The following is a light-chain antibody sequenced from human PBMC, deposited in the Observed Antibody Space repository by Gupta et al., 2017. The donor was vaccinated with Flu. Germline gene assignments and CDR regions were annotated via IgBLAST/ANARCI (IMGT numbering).Light chain of an antibody. Sequence: QTVLAQPPSASGTPGQWVTNSCSGISSHIGSNPVHWYQQVPGTAPKLLIYDNNHRPSGVPDRVSGSKSGTSASLAISGLQSEDESDYYCAAWDDSLNGHYVFGTGTKVTVL. V-gene: IGLV1-44*01. CDR2: DNN. J-gene: IGLJ1*01. CDR1: SSHIGSNP. CDR3: AAWDDSLNGHYV.